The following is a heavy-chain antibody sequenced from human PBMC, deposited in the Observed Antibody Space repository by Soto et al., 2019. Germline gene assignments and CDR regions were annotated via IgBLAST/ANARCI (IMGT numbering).Heavy chain of an antibody. CDR2: MNPNSGNT. CDR1: GYTFTSYD. CDR3: AIYGDYLADAFDI. D-gene: IGHD4-17*01. V-gene: IGHV1-8*01. Sequence: QVQLVQSGAEVKKPGASVKVSCKASGYTFTSYDINWVRQATGQGLEWMGWMNPNSGNTGYAQKFQGRVTMTWNTSISTAYMELSSLRSEDAAVYYCAIYGDYLADAFDIWGQGTMVTVSS. J-gene: IGHJ3*02.